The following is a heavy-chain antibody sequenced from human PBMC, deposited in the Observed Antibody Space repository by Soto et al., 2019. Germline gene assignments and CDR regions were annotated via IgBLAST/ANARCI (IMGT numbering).Heavy chain of an antibody. CDR1: GFTFSSYG. Sequence: GGSLRLSCAASGFTFSSYGMRWVRQAPGKGLEWVAVISYDGSNKYYADSVKGRFTISRDNSKNTLYLQMNSLRAEDTAVYYCAKVKSYIVVVSGPDYGMDVWGQGTTVTVSS. D-gene: IGHD2-21*02. CDR3: AKVKSYIVVVSGPDYGMDV. V-gene: IGHV3-30*18. CDR2: ISYDGSNK. J-gene: IGHJ6*02.